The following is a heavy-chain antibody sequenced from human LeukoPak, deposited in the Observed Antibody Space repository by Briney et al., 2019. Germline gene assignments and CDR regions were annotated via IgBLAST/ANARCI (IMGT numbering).Heavy chain of an antibody. CDR2: INPSGGST. Sequence: ASVKVSCKAPGYTFTSYYMHWVRQAPGQGLEWMGIINPSGGSTSYAQKFQGRVTMTRDTSTSTVYMELSSLRSEDMAVYYCARDSLDGGFDYWGQGTLVTVSS. V-gene: IGHV1-46*01. J-gene: IGHJ4*02. CDR3: ARDSLDGGFDY. D-gene: IGHD2-15*01. CDR1: GYTFTSYY.